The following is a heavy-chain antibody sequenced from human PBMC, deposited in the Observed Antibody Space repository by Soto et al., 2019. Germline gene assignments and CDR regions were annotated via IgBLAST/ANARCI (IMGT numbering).Heavy chain of an antibody. CDR2: IRNKANGYTT. V-gene: IGHV3-72*01. Sequence: TGGSLRLSCAASGFIFSDHYMDWVRQAPGEGLEWVGRIRNKANGYTTEYAASVKGRFTISRDNSKNTLYLQMNSLRAEDTAVYYCAKDHWNYVLPPDAFDIWGQGTMVTVSS. CDR1: GFIFSDHY. CDR3: AKDHWNYVLPPDAFDI. D-gene: IGHD1-7*01. J-gene: IGHJ3*02.